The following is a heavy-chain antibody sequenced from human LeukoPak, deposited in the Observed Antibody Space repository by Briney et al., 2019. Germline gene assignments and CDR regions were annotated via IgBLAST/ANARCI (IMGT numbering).Heavy chain of an antibody. J-gene: IGHJ5*02. D-gene: IGHD3-10*01. CDR1: GYTFTSYY. CDR3: ARERFTMVRGVMGWFDP. V-gene: IGHV1-46*01. Sequence: ASVKVSCKASGYTFTSYYMHWVRQAPGQGLEWMGIINPSGGSTSYAQKSQGRVTMTRDTSTSTVYMELSSLRSEDTAVYYCARERFTMVRGVMGWFDPWGQGTLVTVSS. CDR2: INPSGGST.